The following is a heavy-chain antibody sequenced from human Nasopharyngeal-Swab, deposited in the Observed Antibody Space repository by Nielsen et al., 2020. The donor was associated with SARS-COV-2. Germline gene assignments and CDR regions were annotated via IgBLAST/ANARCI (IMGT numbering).Heavy chain of an antibody. Sequence: GGSLRLSCAASGFTFSSYAMSWVRQAPGKGMEWVSAISGSGGSTYYADSVKGRFTISRDNSKNTLYLQMNSLRAEDTAVYYCAKVPGHKYYYYGMDVWGQGTTVTVSS. J-gene: IGHJ6*02. CDR2: ISGSGGST. V-gene: IGHV3-23*01. CDR1: GFTFSSYA. CDR3: AKVPGHKYYYYGMDV.